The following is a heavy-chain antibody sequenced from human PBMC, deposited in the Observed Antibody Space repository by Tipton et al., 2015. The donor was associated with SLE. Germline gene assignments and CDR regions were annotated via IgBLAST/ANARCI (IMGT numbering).Heavy chain of an antibody. D-gene: IGHD2-15*01. Sequence: LRLSCTVSGGSISSGSYYWSWIRQPAGKGLEWIGRIYTSGSTNYNPSLTSRVTISVDTSKNQFSLKLSSVTAADTAVYYCARGGGDIVFFQHWGPGTLVTVSS. CDR2: IYTSGST. J-gene: IGHJ1*01. V-gene: IGHV4-61*02. CDR1: GGSISSGSYY. CDR3: ARGGGDIVFFQH.